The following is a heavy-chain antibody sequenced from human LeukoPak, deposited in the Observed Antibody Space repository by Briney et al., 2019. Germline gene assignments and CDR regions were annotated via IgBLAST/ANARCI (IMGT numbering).Heavy chain of an antibody. D-gene: IGHD6-19*01. Sequence: PGGSLRLSCAASGFTFSSYGMHWVRQAPGKGLGWVSFIQSDESNKYYSDSVKGRFTIPRDNSKNMLYLQMSSLRPEDTAVYYWAKELTSGWFFDYWGQGTLVTVSS. CDR3: AKELTSGWFFDY. J-gene: IGHJ4*02. V-gene: IGHV3-30*02. CDR2: IQSDESNK. CDR1: GFTFSSYG.